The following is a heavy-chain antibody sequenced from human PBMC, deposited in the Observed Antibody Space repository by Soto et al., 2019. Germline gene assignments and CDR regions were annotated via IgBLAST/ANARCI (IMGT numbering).Heavy chain of an antibody. Sequence: QVQLVQSGGEVKKPGSSVKVSCKASGGTFSSYAISWVRQAPGQGLEWMGGIIPIFGTANYAQKFQGRVTITADEPTSTAYMALSSLRSEDTAVYYCASPPTTGHFYYYGMDVWGQGTTVTVSS. J-gene: IGHJ6*02. CDR1: GGTFSSYA. CDR3: ASPPTTGHFYYYGMDV. V-gene: IGHV1-69*12. CDR2: IIPIFGTA. D-gene: IGHD4-17*01.